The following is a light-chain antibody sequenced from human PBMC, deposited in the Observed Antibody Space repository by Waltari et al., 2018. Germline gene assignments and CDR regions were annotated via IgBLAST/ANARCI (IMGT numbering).Light chain of an antibody. CDR3: GQGTHLPYS. CDR1: QSLVHSNGNTY. V-gene: IGKV2-30*02. CDR2: EVS. Sequence: DVVMTQSPLSLSITPGQPASISCRSSQSLVHSNGNTYLTWYRQKPGKPPRRLIDEVSRQDSGVPDRFSGSGAGTDFTLKISRVEAEDVGVYYCGQGTHLPYSFGQGTKVEFQ. J-gene: IGKJ2*03.